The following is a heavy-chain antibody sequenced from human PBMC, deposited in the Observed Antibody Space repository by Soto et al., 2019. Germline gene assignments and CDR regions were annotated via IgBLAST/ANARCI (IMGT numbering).Heavy chain of an antibody. CDR2: IIPILGIA. V-gene: IGHV1-69*02. D-gene: IGHD6-19*01. Sequence: SVKVSCKASGGTFSSYTISWVRQAPGQGLEWMGRIIPILGIANYAQKFQGRVTITADKSTSTAYMELSSLRSEDTAVYYCASVVLSRPVAGTTDYWGQGTLVTVSS. CDR3: ASVVLSRPVAGTTDY. J-gene: IGHJ4*02. CDR1: GGTFSSYT.